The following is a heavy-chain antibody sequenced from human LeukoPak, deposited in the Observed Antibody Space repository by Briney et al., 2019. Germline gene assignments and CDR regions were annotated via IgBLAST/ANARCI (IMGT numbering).Heavy chain of an antibody. D-gene: IGHD3-9*01. CDR1: GFTFSSYW. J-gene: IGHJ3*02. CDR2: IKQDGSEK. V-gene: IGHV3-7*01. CDR3: ARDILTGYYSDKPDAFDI. Sequence: PGGSLRLSCAASGFTFSSYWMSWVRQAPGKGLEWVANIKQDGSEKYYVDSVKGRFTISRDNAKNSLYLQMNSLRAEDTAVYYCARDILTGYYSDKPDAFDIWGQGTMVTVSS.